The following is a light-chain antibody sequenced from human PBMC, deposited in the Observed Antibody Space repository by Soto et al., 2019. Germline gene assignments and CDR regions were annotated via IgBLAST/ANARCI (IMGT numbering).Light chain of an antibody. Sequence: QSVLTQPASVSGSPGQSITIACTGTNRDVGSYNLVSWYQQRPGEAPKLMIYEVSNRPSGVSNRFSGSKSGNTASLTISGLQAEDEADYYCSSYTSSSTLVFGGGTKLTVL. J-gene: IGLJ2*01. CDR1: NRDVGSYNL. V-gene: IGLV2-14*01. CDR2: EVS. CDR3: SSYTSSSTLV.